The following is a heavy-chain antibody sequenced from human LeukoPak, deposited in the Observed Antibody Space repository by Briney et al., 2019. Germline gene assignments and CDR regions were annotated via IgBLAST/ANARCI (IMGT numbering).Heavy chain of an antibody. CDR2: ISSSGSTI. J-gene: IGHJ6*03. CDR1: GFTFSSYE. V-gene: IGHV3-48*03. Sequence: GGSLRLSCAASGFTFSSYEMNWVRQAPGKGLEWVSYISSSGSTIYYADSVKGRFTISRDNAKNSLYLQMNSLRAEDTAVYYCARGVEGAYYYYMDVSGKGTTVTVSS. CDR3: ARGVEGAYYYYMDV.